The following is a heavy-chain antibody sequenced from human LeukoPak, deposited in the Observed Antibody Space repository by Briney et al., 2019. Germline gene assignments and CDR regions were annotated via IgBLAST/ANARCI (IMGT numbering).Heavy chain of an antibody. Sequence: GGSLRLSCAASGFTFSSYAMHWVRQAPGKGLEWVSAISGSGGSTYYADSVKGRFTISRDNSNNTLYLQMNSLRAEDTAVYYCAKGDYYDSSGPGAYWGQGTLVTVSS. CDR3: AKGDYYDSSGPGAY. D-gene: IGHD3-22*01. CDR1: GFTFSSYA. CDR2: ISGSGGST. V-gene: IGHV3-23*01. J-gene: IGHJ4*02.